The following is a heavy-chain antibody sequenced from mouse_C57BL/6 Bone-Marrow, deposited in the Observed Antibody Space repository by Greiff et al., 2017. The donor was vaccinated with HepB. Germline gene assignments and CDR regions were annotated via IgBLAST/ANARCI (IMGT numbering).Heavy chain of an antibody. CDR1: GFTFSSYA. D-gene: IGHD1-1*01. Sequence: EVQRVESGGGLVKPGGSLKLSCAASGFTFSSYAMSWVRQTPEKRLEWVATISDGGSYTYYPDNVKGRFTISRDNAKNNLYLQMSHLKSEDTAMYYCARDGATVYYYALDYWGQGTSVTVPS. V-gene: IGHV5-4*01. CDR2: ISDGGSYT. J-gene: IGHJ4*01. CDR3: ARDGATVYYYALDY.